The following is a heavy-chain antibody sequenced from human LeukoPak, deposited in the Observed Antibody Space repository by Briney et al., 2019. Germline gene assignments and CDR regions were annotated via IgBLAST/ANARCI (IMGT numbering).Heavy chain of an antibody. D-gene: IGHD4-11*01. CDR1: GGSISSSNW. J-gene: IGHJ6*02. CDR3: AREPTVSPFYYYYGMDV. CDR2: IYHSGST. Sequence: PSETLSLTCAVSGGSISSSNWWSWVRQPPGKGLEWIGEIYHSGSTNYNPSLKSRVTISVDKSKNQFSLKLSSVTAADTAVYYCAREPTVSPFYYYYGMDVWGQGTTVTVSS. V-gene: IGHV4-4*02.